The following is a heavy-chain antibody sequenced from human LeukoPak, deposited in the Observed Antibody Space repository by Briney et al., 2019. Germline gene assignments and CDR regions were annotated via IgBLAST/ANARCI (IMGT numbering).Heavy chain of an antibody. Sequence: PGGSLRLSCAASGFTFSTYTMNWVRQAPGKGLEWVSSITSSSSYLYLADSVKGRFTISRDNAKNSLYLQMNSLRAEDTAVYYCARDDSPYGSGTKPHDYWGQGTLVTVSS. CDR3: ARDDSPYGSGTKPHDY. CDR2: ITSSSSYL. J-gene: IGHJ4*02. CDR1: GFTFSTYT. V-gene: IGHV3-21*01. D-gene: IGHD3-10*01.